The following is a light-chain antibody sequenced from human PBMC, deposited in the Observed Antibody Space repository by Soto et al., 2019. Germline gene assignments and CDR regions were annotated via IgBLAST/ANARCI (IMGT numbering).Light chain of an antibody. V-gene: IGKV3-15*01. CDR2: GAS. CDR3: QQYNNWPPSYT. CDR1: QSVSSN. J-gene: IGKJ2*01. Sequence: VMTQSPATLCAPPVPIANLSCRSSQSVSSNLAWYQQKPGQAPRLLIYGASTRATGLPARFSGSGSGTEFTLTIRRLQSEDFAVYYCQQYNNWPPSYTCGKG.